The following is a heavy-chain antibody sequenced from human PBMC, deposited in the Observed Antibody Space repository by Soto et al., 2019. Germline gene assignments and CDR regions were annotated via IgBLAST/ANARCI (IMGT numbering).Heavy chain of an antibody. CDR3: AILKYYYDSSGETNWFDP. V-gene: IGHV4-30-2*01. CDR1: GGSISSGGYS. D-gene: IGHD3-22*01. CDR2: IYHSGST. Sequence: PSETLSLTCAVSGGSISSGGYSWSWIRQPPGKGLEWIGYIYHSGSTYYNPSLKSRVTISVDRSKNQFSLKLSSVTAADTAAYYCAILKYYYDSSGETNWFDPWGQGTLVTVSS. J-gene: IGHJ5*02.